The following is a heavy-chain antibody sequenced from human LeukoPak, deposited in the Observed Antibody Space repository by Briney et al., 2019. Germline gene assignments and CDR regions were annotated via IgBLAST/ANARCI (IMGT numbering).Heavy chain of an antibody. J-gene: IGHJ3*02. Sequence: SETLSLTCTVSGGSISSYYWSWIRQPPGKGLEWIGYIYYGGSTNYNPSLKSRVTISVDTSKNQFSLKLSSVTAADTAVYYCARDYHDAFDIWGQGTMVTVSS. V-gene: IGHV4-59*01. D-gene: IGHD3-16*02. CDR2: IYYGGST. CDR3: ARDYHDAFDI. CDR1: GGSISSYY.